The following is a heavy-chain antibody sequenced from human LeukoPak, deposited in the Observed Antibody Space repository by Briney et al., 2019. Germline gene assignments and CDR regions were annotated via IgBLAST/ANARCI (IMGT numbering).Heavy chain of an antibody. CDR2: INHSGST. V-gene: IGHV4-34*01. Sequence: SETLSLTCAVYGGSFSGYYWSWIRQPPGKGLEWIGEINHSGSTNYNPSLKSRVTISVDTSKNQFSLKLSSVTAADTAVYYCARGQDSSGAVYGYGSAPWGQGTLVTVS. D-gene: IGHD6-19*01. CDR1: GGSFSGYY. J-gene: IGHJ5*02. CDR3: ARGQDSSGAVYGYGSAP.